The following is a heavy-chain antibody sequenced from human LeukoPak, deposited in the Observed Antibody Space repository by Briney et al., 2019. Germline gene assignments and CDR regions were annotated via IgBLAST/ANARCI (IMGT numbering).Heavy chain of an antibody. CDR1: GGTFSSYA. CDR3: ARDCSSTSCQDY. Sequence: SVKVSCKASGGTFSSYAISWVRQAPGQGLEWTGGIIPIFGTANYAQKFQGRVTITTDESTSTAYMELSSLRSEDTAVYYCARDCSSTSCQDYWGQGTLVTVSS. D-gene: IGHD2-2*01. J-gene: IGHJ4*02. V-gene: IGHV1-69*05. CDR2: IIPIFGTA.